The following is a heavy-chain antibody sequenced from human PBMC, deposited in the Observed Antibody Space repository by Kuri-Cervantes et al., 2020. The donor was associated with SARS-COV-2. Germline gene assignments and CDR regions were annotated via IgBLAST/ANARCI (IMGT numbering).Heavy chain of an antibody. J-gene: IGHJ3*02. V-gene: IGHV3-30-3*01. CDR3: ARDLGLVHPFDI. Sequence: LSLTCAASGFTFSSYAMHWVRQAPGKGLEWVAVISYDGSNKYYADSVKGRFTISRDNSKNTLYLQMNSLRAEDTAVYYCARDLGLVHPFDIWGQGTKVTVSS. D-gene: IGHD3/OR15-3a*01. CDR2: ISYDGSNK. CDR1: GFTFSSYA.